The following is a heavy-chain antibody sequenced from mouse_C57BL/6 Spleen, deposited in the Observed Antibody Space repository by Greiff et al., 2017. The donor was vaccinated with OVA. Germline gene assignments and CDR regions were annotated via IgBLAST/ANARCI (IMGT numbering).Heavy chain of an antibody. CDR3: ARQGYGSRYFDV. D-gene: IGHD1-1*01. Sequence: EVNVVESGGGLVKPGGSLKLSCAASGFTFSSYTMSWVRQTPEKRLEWVATISGGGGNTYYPDSVKGRFTISRDNAKNTLYLQMSSLRSEDTALYYCARQGYGSRYFDVWGTGTTVTVSS. CDR2: ISGGGGNT. J-gene: IGHJ1*03. CDR1: GFTFSSYT. V-gene: IGHV5-9*01.